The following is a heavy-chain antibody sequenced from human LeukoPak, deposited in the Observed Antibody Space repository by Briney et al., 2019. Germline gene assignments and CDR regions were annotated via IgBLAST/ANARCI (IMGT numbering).Heavy chain of an antibody. CDR1: GFTFSSYW. V-gene: IGHV3-7*01. CDR3: ARVTYGGNSYYFDY. CDR2: IKQDGSEK. J-gene: IGHJ4*02. Sequence: GGSLRLSXAASGFTFSSYWMSWVRQAPGKGLEWVANIKQDGSEKYYVDSVKGRFTISRDNAKNSLYLQMNSLRAEDTAVYYCARVTYGGNSYYFDYWGQGTLVTVSS. D-gene: IGHD4-23*01.